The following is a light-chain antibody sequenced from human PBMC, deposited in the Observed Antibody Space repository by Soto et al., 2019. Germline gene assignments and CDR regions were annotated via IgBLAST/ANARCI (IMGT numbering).Light chain of an antibody. CDR3: QQSYSTPWT. Sequence: DIQMTQSPSSLSASVGDRVTITCRASQSMSSYLNWYQQKPGKATKLLIYAASSLQSGVPSRFSGSGSGTDFTLTISSLQPEDFSTYYCQQSYSTPWTFGQGTKVELK. V-gene: IGKV1-39*01. J-gene: IGKJ1*01. CDR1: QSMSSY. CDR2: AAS.